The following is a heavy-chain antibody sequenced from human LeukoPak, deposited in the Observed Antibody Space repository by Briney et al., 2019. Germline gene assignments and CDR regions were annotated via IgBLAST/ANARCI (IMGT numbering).Heavy chain of an antibody. D-gene: IGHD2-15*01. J-gene: IGHJ4*02. CDR3: AKEFRDIVVVVAATLGY. Sequence: GGSLRLSCAASGFTFSNAWMSWVRQAPGKGLEWVGRIKSKTDGGTTDYAAPVKGRFTISRDDSKNTLYLQMNSLKTEDTAVYYCAKEFRDIVVVVAATLGYWGQGTLVTVSS. CDR2: IKSKTDGGTT. CDR1: GFTFSNAW. V-gene: IGHV3-15*01.